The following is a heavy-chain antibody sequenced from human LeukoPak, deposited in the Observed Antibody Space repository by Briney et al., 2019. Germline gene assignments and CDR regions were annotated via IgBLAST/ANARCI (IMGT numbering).Heavy chain of an antibody. J-gene: IGHJ4*02. CDR2: IKQDGSEK. CDR3: ARAIGKSEGY. Sequence: PGGSLRLSCAASGFPFSSYWMTWVRQAPGKGLEWVANIKQDGSEKYYVDSVKGRFTISRDNAKSSLYLQMDSLRAEDTAVYYCARAIGKSEGYWGQGTLVTVSS. D-gene: IGHD4-23*01. CDR1: GFPFSSYW. V-gene: IGHV3-7*01.